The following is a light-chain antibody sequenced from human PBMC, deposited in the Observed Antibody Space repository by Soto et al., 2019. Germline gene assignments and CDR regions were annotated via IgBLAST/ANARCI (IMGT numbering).Light chain of an antibody. CDR1: QSISSY. CDR2: DAS. V-gene: IGKV1-33*01. Sequence: DIQMTQSPSSLSASVGDGVTITCRASQSISSYLNLYQQKPGKAPKLLIYDASNLETGVPSRFSGGGSRTHFTCTISNLQPEDIATYYCQQYDNLPPTWTFGQGTKVDIK. CDR3: QQYDNLPPTWT. J-gene: IGKJ1*01.